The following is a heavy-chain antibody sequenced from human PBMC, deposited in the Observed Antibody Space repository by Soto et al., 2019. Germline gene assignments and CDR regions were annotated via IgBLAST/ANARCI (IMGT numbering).Heavy chain of an antibody. Sequence: VQMVQSGAEVKEPGSSVKVSCTNSGDTFSHYVMSWVRQAPGQGLEWMGSLAPISGSPNYAERFEGRLTISADAGTSTMYTELRSLKYDDTAVYYCARIGVGSRRWGQGTMVTVSS. CDR2: LAPISGSP. V-gene: IGHV1-69*18. J-gene: IGHJ3*01. CDR3: ARIGVGSRR. D-gene: IGHD1-26*01. CDR1: GDTFSHYV.